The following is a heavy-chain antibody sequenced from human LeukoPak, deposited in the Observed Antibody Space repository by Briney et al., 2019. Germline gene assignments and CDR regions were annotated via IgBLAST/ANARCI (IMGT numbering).Heavy chain of an antibody. D-gene: IGHD3-3*01. CDR2: INPNSGGT. V-gene: IGHV1-2*06. Sequence: GASVKVSCKASGYTFTGYYMHWVRQAPGQRLEWMGRINPNSGGTNYAQKFQGRVTMTRDTSISTAYMELSRLRSDDTAVYYCARVSSGTYYDFWSGHNWFDPWGQGTLVTVSS. J-gene: IGHJ5*02. CDR3: ARVSSGTYYDFWSGHNWFDP. CDR1: GYTFTGYY.